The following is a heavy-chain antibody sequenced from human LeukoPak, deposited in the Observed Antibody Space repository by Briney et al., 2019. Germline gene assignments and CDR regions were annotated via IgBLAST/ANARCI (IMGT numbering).Heavy chain of an antibody. CDR3: LTIVETDLDAFDI. D-gene: IGHD2-21*01. Sequence: PGGSLRLSCAASGFTFSDYYMSWIRQAPGKGLEWVAVISYDGSDKYYVDSVKGRFTISRDNAKNTLYLQMNSLRAEDTAVYYCLTIVETDLDAFDIWGQGTKVTVSS. J-gene: IGHJ3*02. V-gene: IGHV3-30*03. CDR1: GFTFSDYY. CDR2: ISYDGSDK.